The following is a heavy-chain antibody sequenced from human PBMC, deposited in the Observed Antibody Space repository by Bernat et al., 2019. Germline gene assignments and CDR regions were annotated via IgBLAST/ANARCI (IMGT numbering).Heavy chain of an antibody. CDR3: AREGGAGAYYYYGMDV. CDR2: INPNTGGT. D-gene: IGHD3-10*01. Sequence: QVQLVQSGAEVKKPGASVKVSCKASGYIFTGYYMHWVRQAPGQGLEWMGWINPNTGGTNYAQKFQGWVTMTRDTSISTAYMELSRLRSDDTAVYYCAREGGAGAYYYYGMDVWGQGTTVTVSS. CDR1: GYIFTGYY. J-gene: IGHJ6*02. V-gene: IGHV1-2*04.